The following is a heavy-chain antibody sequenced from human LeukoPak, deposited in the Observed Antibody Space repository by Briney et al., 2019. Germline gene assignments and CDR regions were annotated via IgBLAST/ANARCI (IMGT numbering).Heavy chain of an antibody. D-gene: IGHD1-26*01. CDR3: AREGNRSSDSSASYPLDY. J-gene: IGHJ4*02. Sequence: AASVKVSCKASGYTFSSNDINWVRQATGQGLEWMGWMNPHSGNTGYAQKFQGRVTFTRNSSISTAYMELSSLRSEDTAVYYCAREGNRSSDSSASYPLDYWGQGTLVTVSS. V-gene: IGHV1-8*01. CDR2: MNPHSGNT. CDR1: GYTFSSND.